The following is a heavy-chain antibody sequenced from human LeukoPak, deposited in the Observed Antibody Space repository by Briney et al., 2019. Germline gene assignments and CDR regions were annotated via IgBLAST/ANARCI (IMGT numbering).Heavy chain of an antibody. CDR1: GFTFSSYW. CDR2: ISPDGSTT. Sequence: PGGSLRLSCAASGFTFSSYWMHWVRQAPGKGLLWVARISPDGSTTTYADSVKGRFTVFRDNGNNMLFLQMNSLRAEDTAVYYCARAGGIESAFDWGQGTLVTVSS. D-gene: IGHD5-12*01. CDR3: ARAGGIESAFD. V-gene: IGHV3-74*01. J-gene: IGHJ4*02.